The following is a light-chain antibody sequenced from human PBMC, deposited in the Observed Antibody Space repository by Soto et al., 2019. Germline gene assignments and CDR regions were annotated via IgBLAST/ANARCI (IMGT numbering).Light chain of an antibody. CDR2: GAS. CDR3: QQYGSSPPFT. CDR1: QSVSSSY. V-gene: IGKV3-20*01. Sequence: ESVLTQSPGTLSLSPGERATLSCRASQSVSSSYLAWYQQKPGQAPRLLIYGASRRATGIPDRFSGSGSGTDFTLTISRLEPEDFAVYYCQQYGSSPPFTFGPGTKVDLK. J-gene: IGKJ3*01.